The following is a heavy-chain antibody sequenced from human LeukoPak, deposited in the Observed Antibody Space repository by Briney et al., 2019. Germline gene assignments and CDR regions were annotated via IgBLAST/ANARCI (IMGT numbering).Heavy chain of an antibody. CDR3: ARARRYLGYCSGGSCYGYFDY. CDR1: GFTFSSYW. CDR2: IKQDGSEK. D-gene: IGHD2-15*01. Sequence: GGSLGLSCAASGFTFSSYWMSWVRQAPGKGLEWVANIKQDGSEKYYVDSVKGRLTISRDNAKNSLYLQMNSLRAEDTAVYYCARARRYLGYCSGGSCYGYFDYWGQGTLVTVSS. V-gene: IGHV3-7*01. J-gene: IGHJ4*02.